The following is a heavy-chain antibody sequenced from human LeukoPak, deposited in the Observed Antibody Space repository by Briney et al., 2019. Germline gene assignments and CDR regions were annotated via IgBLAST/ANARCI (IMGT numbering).Heavy chain of an antibody. CDR1: VGSISSYY. V-gene: IGHV4-59*01. Sequence: SETLSLTCTVSVGSISSYYWSWIRQPPGKGLEWIGYIYYSGSTNYNPPLKSRVTISVDTSKNQFSLKLSSVTAADTAVYYCARDYGGWGVGYYFDYWGQGTLVTVSS. D-gene: IGHD4-23*01. CDR2: IYYSGST. CDR3: ARDYGGWGVGYYFDY. J-gene: IGHJ4*02.